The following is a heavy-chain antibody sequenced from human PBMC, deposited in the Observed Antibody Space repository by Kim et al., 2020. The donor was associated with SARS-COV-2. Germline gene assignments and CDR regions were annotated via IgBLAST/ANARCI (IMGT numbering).Heavy chain of an antibody. D-gene: IGHD5-18*01. V-gene: IGHV3-74*01. Sequence: SQAESVEGPFTNSRDKRKNTLYVQMNRLRAEDTAVYYCARTWKQLWPLDYWGQGTLVTVSS. J-gene: IGHJ4*02. CDR3: ARTWKQLWPLDY.